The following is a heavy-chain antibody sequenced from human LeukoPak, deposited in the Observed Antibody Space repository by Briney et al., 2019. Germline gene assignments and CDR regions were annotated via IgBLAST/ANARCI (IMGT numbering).Heavy chain of an antibody. CDR3: AKESTSRGRDY. D-gene: IGHD2-2*01. CDR2: ISHDGSNK. Sequence: GGSLRLSCAASGFTFSSYGMHWVRQAPGKGLEWVAVISHDGSNKYYADSVKGRFTISRDNSKNTLYLQMNSLRAEDTAVYYCAKESTSRGRDYWGQGTLVTVSS. CDR1: GFTFSSYG. J-gene: IGHJ4*02. V-gene: IGHV3-30*18.